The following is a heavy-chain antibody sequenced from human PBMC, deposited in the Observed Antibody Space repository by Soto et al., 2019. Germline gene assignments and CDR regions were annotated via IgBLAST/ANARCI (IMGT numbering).Heavy chain of an antibody. J-gene: IGHJ5*02. D-gene: IGHD3-22*01. CDR2: IYPGDSDT. CDR1: GYSFTSYW. CDR3: ARLRVGYDSRRWLDP. Sequence: GESLKISCKGSGYSFTSYWIGWVRQMPGKGLEWMGIIYPGDSDTRYSPSFQGQVTISADKSISTAYLQWSSLKASDTAMYHCARLRVGYDSRRWLDPWGQGTLVTVAS. V-gene: IGHV5-51*01.